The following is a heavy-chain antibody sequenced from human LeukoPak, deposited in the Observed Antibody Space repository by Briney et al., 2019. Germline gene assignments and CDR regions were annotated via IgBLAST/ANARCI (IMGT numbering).Heavy chain of an antibody. CDR3: ARDRLRIVGATLRSLGY. V-gene: IGHV1-46*01. CDR1: GYTFTSYY. D-gene: IGHD1-26*01. J-gene: IGHJ4*02. CDR2: INPNGGST. Sequence: ASVKVSCKASGYTFTSYYMHWVRQAPGQGLEWMGIINPNGGSTSYAQKFQGRVTMTRDMSTSTVYMELSSLRSGDTAVYYCARDRLRIVGATLRSLGYWGQGTLVTVSS.